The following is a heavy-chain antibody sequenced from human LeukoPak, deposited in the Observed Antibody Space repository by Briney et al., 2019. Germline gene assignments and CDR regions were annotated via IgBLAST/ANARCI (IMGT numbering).Heavy chain of an antibody. J-gene: IGHJ4*02. CDR2: VNNDGSST. V-gene: IGHV3-74*01. Sequence: PGGSLRLSRAASGFTFSTYWMNWVRQAPGKGLVWVSRVNNDGSSTSYADSVKGRFTISRDNTKNTLYLQMNSLRAEDTAVYYCARDLNDLLQNYRSTWYPADYWGQGTLVTVSS. CDR3: ARDLNDLLQNYRSTWYPADY. CDR1: GFTFSTYW. D-gene: IGHD6-13*01.